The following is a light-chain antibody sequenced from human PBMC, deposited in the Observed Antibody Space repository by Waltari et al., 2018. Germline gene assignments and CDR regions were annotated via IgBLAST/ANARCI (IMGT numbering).Light chain of an antibody. CDR2: AFT. CDR1: PSVCRIY. J-gene: IGKJ2*01. CDR3: QQYGSPPYT. V-gene: IGKV3-20*01. Sequence: RRARPSVCRIYLAWDRHKPPQPLTLLFYAFTGRTTGFPNRFSGSGSGTAFTLTIDRLEPDDFAVYYCQQYGSPPYTFGQGTKL.